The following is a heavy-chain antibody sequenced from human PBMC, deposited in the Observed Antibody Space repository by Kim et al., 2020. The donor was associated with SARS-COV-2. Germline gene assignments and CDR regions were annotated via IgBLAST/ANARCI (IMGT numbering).Heavy chain of an antibody. Sequence: GGSLRLSCAASGFRFDRYALHWVRQAPGKGLDWLTFISYDGRKTFYSDSVKGRFTVSRDNSKNTLFLDMTKLKIEDTALYFCARDDIATMTYTSLDYWGQGSWSPSPQ. CDR3: ARDDIATMTYTSLDY. J-gene: IGHJ4*02. D-gene: IGHD3-22*01. CDR1: GFRFDRYA. V-gene: IGHV3-30*01. CDR2: ISYDGRKT.